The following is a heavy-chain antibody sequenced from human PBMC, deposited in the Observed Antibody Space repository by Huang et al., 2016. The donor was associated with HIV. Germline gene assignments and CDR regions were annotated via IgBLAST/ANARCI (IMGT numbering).Heavy chain of an antibody. V-gene: IGHV4-34*01. J-gene: IGHJ4*02. CDR3: ARGTGGY. CDR2: INQSGST. D-gene: IGHD2-15*01. CDR1: GGSFSGYS. Sequence: QVQLQQWGAGLLKPSETLSLTCAVYGGSFSGYSWSWIRQPPGKGLEWIGEINQSGSTNYNPSLKSRVTISVDTSKNQFSLKLSSVTAADTAVYYCARGTGGYWGQGTLVTVSS.